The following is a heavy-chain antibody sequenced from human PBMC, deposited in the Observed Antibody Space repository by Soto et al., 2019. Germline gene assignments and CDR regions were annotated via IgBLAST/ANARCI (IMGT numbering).Heavy chain of an antibody. J-gene: IGHJ6*02. D-gene: IGHD6-13*01. Sequence: ESVGGLVQPGGSLRLSCAASGFTFSSYAMSWVRQAPGKGLEWVSAISGSGGSTYYADSVKGRFTISRDNSKNTLYLQMNSLRAEDTAVYYCAKVIAAAGLGYYYGMDVWGQGTTVTVSS. CDR1: GFTFSSYA. CDR2: ISGSGGST. V-gene: IGHV3-23*01. CDR3: AKVIAAAGLGYYYGMDV.